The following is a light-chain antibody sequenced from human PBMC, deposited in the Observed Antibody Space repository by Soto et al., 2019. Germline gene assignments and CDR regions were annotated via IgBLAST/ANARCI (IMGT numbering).Light chain of an antibody. Sequence: EIVLTQSPATLSLSPGERATLSCRASQSVSSYFAWYQQKPGQAPRLLIYDASNRATGIPARFSGSGSGTDFTLTISSLEPEDFAVYSCQQRGNWPLTFGQGTKVDI. CDR3: QQRGNWPLT. J-gene: IGKJ1*01. CDR1: QSVSSY. CDR2: DAS. V-gene: IGKV3-11*01.